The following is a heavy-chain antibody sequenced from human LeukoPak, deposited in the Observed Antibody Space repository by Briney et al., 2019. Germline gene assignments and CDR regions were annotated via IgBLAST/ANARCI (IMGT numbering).Heavy chain of an antibody. Sequence: PGGSLRLSCAASGFTFSSYAMSWVRQAPGKGLEWVSGINGNGGSTNYADSVKGRFTISRDNAKNSLYLQMNSLRVEDTALYYCARGQLDFDYWGQGTVVTVSS. D-gene: IGHD1-1*01. V-gene: IGHV3-20*04. CDR1: GFTFSSYA. J-gene: IGHJ4*02. CDR3: ARGQLDFDY. CDR2: INGNGGST.